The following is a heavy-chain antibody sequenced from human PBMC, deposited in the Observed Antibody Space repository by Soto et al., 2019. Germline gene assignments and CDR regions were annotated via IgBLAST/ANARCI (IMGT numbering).Heavy chain of an antibody. CDR2: IWYDGSNK. D-gene: IGHD5-12*01. Sequence: GGSLRLSCAASGFTFSSYGMHWVRQAPGKGLEWVAVIWYDGSNKYYADSVKGRFTISRDNSKNTLYLQMNSLRAEDTAVYYCARDCRLPEGPYNIVATTDPTVTIFDYWGQGTLVTVSS. V-gene: IGHV3-33*01. CDR1: GFTFSSYG. J-gene: IGHJ4*02. CDR3: ARDCRLPEGPYNIVATTDPTVTIFDY.